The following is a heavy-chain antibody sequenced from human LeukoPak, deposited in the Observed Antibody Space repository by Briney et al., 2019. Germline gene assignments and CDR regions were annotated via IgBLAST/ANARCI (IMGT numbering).Heavy chain of an antibody. J-gene: IGHJ4*02. V-gene: IGHV3-23*01. CDR1: GFTFAIYA. Sequence: GGSLRLSCAASGFTFAIYAMSWVRQAPGKGLEWVSGIGGSGGSTYNVDSVKGRFTISRDSSRNMLYLQMNSLRAEDTAVYYCAKGVFGSVTATAVNYWGQGTLVTVSS. D-gene: IGHD1-7*01. CDR3: AKGVFGSVTATAVNY. CDR2: IGGSGGST.